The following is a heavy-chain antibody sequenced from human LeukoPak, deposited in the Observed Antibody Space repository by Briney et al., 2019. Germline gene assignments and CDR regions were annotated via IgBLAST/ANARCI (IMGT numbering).Heavy chain of an antibody. CDR3: AREQWLDYDAFDI. Sequence: SETLSLTCTVSGGSISSSSYYWGWIRQPPGKGLEWIGSIYYSGSTYYNPSLKSRVTISVDTSKNQFSLKLSSVTAADTAVYYCAREQWLDYDAFDIWGQGTMVTVSS. D-gene: IGHD6-19*01. J-gene: IGHJ3*02. V-gene: IGHV4-39*07. CDR2: IYYSGST. CDR1: GGSISSSSYY.